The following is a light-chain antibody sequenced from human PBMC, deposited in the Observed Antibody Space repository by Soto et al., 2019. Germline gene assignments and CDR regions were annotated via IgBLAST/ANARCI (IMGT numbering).Light chain of an antibody. V-gene: IGLV2-14*03. Sequence: QSVLTQPASVSGSTGRSITISCTGSSSDVGCYNYVSWYQQHPGKAPKLMIYDVSNRPSGVSNRFSGSKSGNTASLTISGLQAEDEADYYCSSYTSSTTLKVFGGGTKVTVL. CDR2: DVS. CDR3: SSYTSSTTLKV. J-gene: IGLJ2*01. CDR1: SSDVGCYNY.